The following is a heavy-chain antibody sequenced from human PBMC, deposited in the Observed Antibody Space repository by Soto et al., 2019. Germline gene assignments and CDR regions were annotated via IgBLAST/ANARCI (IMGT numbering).Heavy chain of an antibody. CDR2: IYYRGST. V-gene: IGHV4-61*01. D-gene: IGHD4-17*01. Sequence: QVQLQESGPRLVKPSETLSLTCIVSGDSVSSGTYYWSWIRQPPGKGLEWIGYIYYRGSTNYNPSLKSRVTISIDTSRNQFSLKVSSVTAADTAVYYCARGLDYVGFDYWGQGTLVAVSS. CDR3: ARGLDYVGFDY. CDR1: GDSVSSGTYY. J-gene: IGHJ4*02.